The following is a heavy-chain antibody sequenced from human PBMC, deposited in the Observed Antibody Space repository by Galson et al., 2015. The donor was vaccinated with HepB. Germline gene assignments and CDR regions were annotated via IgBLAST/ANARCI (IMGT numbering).Heavy chain of an antibody. CDR1: GGSFSGYY. J-gene: IGHJ2*01. Sequence: TLSLTCAVYGGSFSGYYWNWIRQPPGKGLEWIGEINHSGSTNYNPSLKSRVTISVHTSKNQFSLKLSSVTAADTAVYYCAREPTLGYWYFDLWGRGTLVTVSS. CDR2: INHSGST. CDR3: AREPTLGYWYFDL. D-gene: IGHD3-16*01. V-gene: IGHV4-34*01.